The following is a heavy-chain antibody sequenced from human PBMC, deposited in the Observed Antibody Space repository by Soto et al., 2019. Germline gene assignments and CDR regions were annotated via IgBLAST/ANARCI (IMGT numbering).Heavy chain of an antibody. CDR2: INPSGGST. D-gene: IGHD2-2*01. V-gene: IGHV1-46*01. CDR1: GYTFTSYY. CDR3: ARDGQDIVLVPAAKSLYYYGMDV. Sequence: ASVKVSCKASGYTFTSYYMHWVRQAPGQGLEWMGIINPSGGSTSYAQKFQGRVTMTRDTSTSTVYMELSSLRSEDTAVYYCARDGQDIVLVPAAKSLYYYGMDVWGQGTTVTVSS. J-gene: IGHJ6*02.